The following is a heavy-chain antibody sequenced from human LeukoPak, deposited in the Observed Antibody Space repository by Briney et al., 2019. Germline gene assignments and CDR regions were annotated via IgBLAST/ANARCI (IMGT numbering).Heavy chain of an antibody. J-gene: IGHJ4*02. CDR2: ISDSGGST. Sequence: GGSLRLSCAASGFTFSSYAMSWVRHAPGKGLEWVSAISDSGGSTYYADSVKGRFTISRDNSKNTLYLQMNSLRAEDTALSYCSRDGSHDYGDFDYWGQGTLVTASS. D-gene: IGHD5-12*01. CDR3: SRDGSHDYGDFDY. CDR1: GFTFSSYA. V-gene: IGHV3-23*01.